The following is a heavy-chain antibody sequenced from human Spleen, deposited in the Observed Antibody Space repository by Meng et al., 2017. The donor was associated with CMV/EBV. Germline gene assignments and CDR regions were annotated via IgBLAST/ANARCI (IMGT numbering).Heavy chain of an antibody. CDR1: GFSFSRYW. V-gene: IGHV3-74*01. Sequence: GGSLRLSCAASGFSFSRYWMHWVRQAPGKGLVWVSRINSDGSNTDYADSVKGRFTMSRDNAKNTLYLQMNSLRAEDTAVYYCVREATDFWSNYRSRYGMDVWGQGTTVTVSS. CDR3: VREATDFWSNYRSRYGMDV. D-gene: IGHD3-3*01. J-gene: IGHJ6*02. CDR2: INSDGSNT.